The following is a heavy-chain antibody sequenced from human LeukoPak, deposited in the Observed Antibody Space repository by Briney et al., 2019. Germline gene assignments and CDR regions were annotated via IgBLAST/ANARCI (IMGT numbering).Heavy chain of an antibody. V-gene: IGHV3-11*06. J-gene: IGHJ3*02. CDR3: ARDRGDAFDI. CDR2: ISSSSGYT. CDR1: GFTFSDYY. Sequence: GGSLRLSCAASGFTFSDYYMSWIRQAPGKGLEWISYISSSSGYTNYADSVKGRFTISRDNAKNSLYLQMNSLRAEDTAVYFCARDRGDAFDIWGQGTMVTVSS.